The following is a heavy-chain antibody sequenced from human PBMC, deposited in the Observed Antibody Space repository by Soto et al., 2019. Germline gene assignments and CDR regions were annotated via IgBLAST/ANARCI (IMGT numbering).Heavy chain of an antibody. CDR3: ARHFPILGRKQRAFDI. CDR2: IYYSGST. D-gene: IGHD1-1*01. Sequence: SETLSLTCTVSGGSISSYYWSWIRQPPGKGLEWIGYIYYSGSTNYNPSLKSRVTISVDTSKNQFSLKLSSVTAADTAVYYCARHFPILGRKQRAFDIWGQGTMVTVSS. V-gene: IGHV4-59*08. J-gene: IGHJ3*02. CDR1: GGSISSYY.